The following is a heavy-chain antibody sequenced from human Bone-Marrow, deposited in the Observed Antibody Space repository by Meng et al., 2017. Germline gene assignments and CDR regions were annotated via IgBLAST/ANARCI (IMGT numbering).Heavy chain of an antibody. CDR3: ARDENGRDTWSWLDP. J-gene: IGHJ5*02. V-gene: IGHV1-18*01. CDR2: ISGYNGNT. CDR1: GYTFTSYG. D-gene: IGHD2-8*01. Sequence: ASVKVSCKASGYTFTSYGISWLRQAPGQGPEWMGWISGYNGNTKYAQMLQGRVTMTTDTSTNTAYMKLRNLRSNDTAVYYCARDENGRDTWSWLDPWGQGSMVTVSS.